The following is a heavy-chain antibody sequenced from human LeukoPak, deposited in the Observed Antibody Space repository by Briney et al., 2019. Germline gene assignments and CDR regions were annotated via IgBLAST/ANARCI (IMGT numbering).Heavy chain of an antibody. CDR2: IDGLGYST. Sequence: GGSLTLSCAASGFTFRSYTMSWVRQAPGGGLEWVSAIDGLGYSTYYVDSVNGRFTISRDNFQNTLYLEMNSLTAEDTAVYYCAKELRSHTGWPFDYWGQGALVTVSS. D-gene: IGHD5-12*01. V-gene: IGHV3-23*01. CDR1: GFTFRSYT. J-gene: IGHJ4*02. CDR3: AKELRSHTGWPFDY.